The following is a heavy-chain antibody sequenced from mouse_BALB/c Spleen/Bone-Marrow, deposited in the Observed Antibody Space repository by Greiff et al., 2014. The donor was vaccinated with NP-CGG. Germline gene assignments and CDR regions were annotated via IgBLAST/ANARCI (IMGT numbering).Heavy chain of an antibody. V-gene: IGHV1S81*02. CDR1: GYIFTNYR. J-gene: IGHJ4*01. D-gene: IGHD1-1*01. CDR3: ARRGDYYGAMDY. CDR2: INPTNGRS. Sequence: VKLMESGAELVKPGASVKLSCKASGYIFTNYRMHWVKQRPGQGLSWIGEINPTNGRSNYNEKFKSKATLTVDKSSSTAYMQLSSLTSEDSAVYYCARRGDYYGAMDYWGQGTSVTVSS.